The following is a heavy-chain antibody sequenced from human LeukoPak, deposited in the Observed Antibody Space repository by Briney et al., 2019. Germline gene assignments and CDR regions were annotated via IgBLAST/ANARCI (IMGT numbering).Heavy chain of an antibody. J-gene: IGHJ3*02. CDR2: IWYDGSNK. CDR1: GFTLSSYG. D-gene: IGHD6-13*01. V-gene: IGHV3-33*01. CDR3: ARGVASAPRSAFDI. Sequence: GGSLRLSCAASGFTLSSYGMHWVRQAPGKGLEWVAVIWYDGSNKYYADSVKGRFTISRDNAKNSLYLQMNGLRAEDTAVYYCARGVASAPRSAFDIWGQGTMVIVSS.